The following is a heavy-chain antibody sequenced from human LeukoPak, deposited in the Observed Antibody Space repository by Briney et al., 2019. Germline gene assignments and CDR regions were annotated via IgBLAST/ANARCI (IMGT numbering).Heavy chain of an antibody. J-gene: IGHJ6*02. V-gene: IGHV3-7*01. CDR2: IKQEGSEK. Sequence: GGSLRLSCSASGFTFSSYWMSWVGQAPGKGLEGGANIKQEGSEKYYVDSVKGRFTISRDNAKNSLYLQMNSLRAEDTAVYYCARADIVATIMRYYYYGMDVWGQGTTVTVSS. CDR1: GFTFSSYW. D-gene: IGHD5-12*01. CDR3: ARADIVATIMRYYYYGMDV.